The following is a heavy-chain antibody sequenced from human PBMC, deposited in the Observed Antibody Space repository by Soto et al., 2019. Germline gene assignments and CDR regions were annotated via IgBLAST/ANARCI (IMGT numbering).Heavy chain of an antibody. J-gene: IGHJ5*02. CDR1: GGSISSSSYY. V-gene: IGHV4-39*01. CDR2: IYYSGST. Sequence: SETLSLTCTVSGGSISSSSYYWGWIRQPPGKGLEWIGSIYYSGSTYYNPSLKSRVTISVDTSKNQFSLKLSSVTAADTAVYYCARLAWSGYYPIPFDPWGQGTLVTVSS. CDR3: ARLAWSGYYPIPFDP. D-gene: IGHD3-3*01.